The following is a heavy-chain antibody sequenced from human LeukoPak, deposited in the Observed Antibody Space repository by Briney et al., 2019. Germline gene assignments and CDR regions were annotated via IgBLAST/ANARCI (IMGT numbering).Heavy chain of an antibody. CDR2: IKPNSGGT. Sequence: ASVKVSWQASGYTFTDYYMHWVRQAPGQGLEWMGWIKPNSGGTNYAQKFQGRVTMTRDMSTSTVYMELSSLRSEDTAVYYCAREGHDCSGGSCYYYYYYYYMDVWGKGTTVTVSS. CDR1: GYTFTDYY. J-gene: IGHJ6*03. D-gene: IGHD2-15*01. V-gene: IGHV1-2*02. CDR3: AREGHDCSGGSCYYYYYYYYMDV.